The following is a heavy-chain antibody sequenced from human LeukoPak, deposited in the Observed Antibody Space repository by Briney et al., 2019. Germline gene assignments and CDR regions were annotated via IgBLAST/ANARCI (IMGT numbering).Heavy chain of an antibody. Sequence: PGGSLRLSCAASGFTFSNYWMHWVRQAPGKGLEWVSGISWNSGSIGYADSVKGRFTISRDNAKNSLYLQMNSLRAEDTALYYCAKDFTEGAAWGQGTLVTVSS. V-gene: IGHV3-9*01. CDR3: AKDFTEGAA. CDR2: ISWNSGSI. D-gene: IGHD1-26*01. CDR1: GFTFSNYW. J-gene: IGHJ5*02.